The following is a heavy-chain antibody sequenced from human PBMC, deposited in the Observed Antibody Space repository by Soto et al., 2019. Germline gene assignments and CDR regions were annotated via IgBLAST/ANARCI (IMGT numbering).Heavy chain of an antibody. Sequence: TPSPTFGVSGGTLSTGGYSLALIRQPPGKALEWIGHTYYSGSPNYNPSLESRVTISVDTSKNQLSLILNSVTAADTAVYYCARRLYHRVDPWGQGSLVTVSS. D-gene: IGHD2-2*01. J-gene: IGHJ5*02. CDR2: TYYSGSP. CDR3: ARRLYHRVDP. V-gene: IGHV4-30-2*02. CDR1: GGTLSTGGYS.